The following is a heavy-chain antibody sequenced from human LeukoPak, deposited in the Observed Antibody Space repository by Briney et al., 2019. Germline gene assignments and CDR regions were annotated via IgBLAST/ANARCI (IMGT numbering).Heavy chain of an antibody. CDR2: ISSSSSYI. D-gene: IGHD2-2*01. CDR1: GFTFDDFG. J-gene: IGHJ4*02. CDR3: ARDPGSSTSFDY. Sequence: GGSLRLSCAASGFTFDDFGMNWVRQAPGKGLEWVSSISSSSSYIYYADSVKGRFTISRDNAKNSLYLQMNSLRAEDTAVYYCARDPGSSTSFDYWGQGTLVTVSS. V-gene: IGHV3-21*01.